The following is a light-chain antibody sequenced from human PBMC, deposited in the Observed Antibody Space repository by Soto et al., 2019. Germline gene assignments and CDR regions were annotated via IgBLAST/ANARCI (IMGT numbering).Light chain of an antibody. CDR3: QQRSSWPIT. V-gene: IGKV3-11*01. CDR1: QSVTSY. Sequence: IVLTQSAATLSLSPGERATLSWRASQSVTSYLARYQQRPGQAPRLLIYDASRRATGIPARFSGSGSGADFTLTISSLEPEHFAVYYCQQRSSWPITFGQGTRLEIK. CDR2: DAS. J-gene: IGKJ5*01.